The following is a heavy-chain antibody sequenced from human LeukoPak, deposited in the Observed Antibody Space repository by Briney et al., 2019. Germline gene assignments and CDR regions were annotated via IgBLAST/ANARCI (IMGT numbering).Heavy chain of an antibody. V-gene: IGHV1-3*03. Sequence: GASGKVSCKASGYTFTSYAMHWVRQAPGQRLEWMGWINAGNGNTKYSQEFQGRVTITRDTSASTAYMELSSLRSEDMAVYYCARSPDLFDDWYFDLWGRGTLVTVSS. J-gene: IGHJ2*01. D-gene: IGHD2-21*01. CDR2: INAGNGNT. CDR1: GYTFTSYA. CDR3: ARSPDLFDDWYFDL.